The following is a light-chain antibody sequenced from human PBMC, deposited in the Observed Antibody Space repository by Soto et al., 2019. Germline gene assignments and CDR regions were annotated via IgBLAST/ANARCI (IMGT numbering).Light chain of an antibody. J-gene: IGKJ4*01. Sequence: ELVLTQSPGTLSLSPGERATLSCRASQSVSSSYLAWYQQKPGQAPRLLIYGASSRATGIQDRFSGSGSGTDFTLTISRLEPEDCAVYYCQKYGSSTRSIFGGGTKVEIK. V-gene: IGKV3-20*01. CDR2: GAS. CDR3: QKYGSSTRSI. CDR1: QSVSSSY.